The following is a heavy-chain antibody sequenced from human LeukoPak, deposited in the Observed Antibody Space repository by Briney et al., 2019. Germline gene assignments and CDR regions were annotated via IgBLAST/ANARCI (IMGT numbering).Heavy chain of an antibody. CDR2: IKQDGSEK. D-gene: IGHD5-24*01. CDR3: ARWLELMRNFDW. Sequence: GGSLRPSCVVSGFTFSDYWMSWVRQAPGKGLEWVANIKQDGSEKDYVDALKGRFTISRDNAKNSLYLQMNSLRAEDTAVYYCARWLELMRNFDWWGQGTLVTVSS. CDR1: GFTFSDYW. J-gene: IGHJ4*02. V-gene: IGHV3-7*01.